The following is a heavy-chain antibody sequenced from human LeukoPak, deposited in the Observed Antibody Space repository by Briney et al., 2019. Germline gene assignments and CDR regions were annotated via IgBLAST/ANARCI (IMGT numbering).Heavy chain of an antibody. CDR2: IKSKTDGGTV. J-gene: IGHJ4*02. Sequence: GGSLRLSCAASGFTFNNAWMTWVRQAPGKGLEWVGRIKSKTDGGTVDYAAPVKGRFTISRDDSKNTLYLQMNSLRNEDTAVYYCTTWGFIYGFNDWGQGALVTVSS. CDR3: TTWGFIYGFND. V-gene: IGHV3-15*01. D-gene: IGHD3-16*02. CDR1: GFTFNNAW.